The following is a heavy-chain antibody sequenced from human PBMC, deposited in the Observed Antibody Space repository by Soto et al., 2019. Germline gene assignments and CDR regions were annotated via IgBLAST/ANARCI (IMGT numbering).Heavy chain of an antibody. D-gene: IGHD3-9*01. Sequence: QVQLVQSGAEVKKPGASVKVSCKASGYTFTSYYMHWVRQAPGQGLEWMGIINPSGGSTSYAQKFQGRVTMTRDTSTSTVYMELSSLKSEDTAVYYCARVLAYYDILTGYYSPRNGMDVWGQGTTVTVSS. J-gene: IGHJ6*02. CDR2: INPSGGST. CDR3: ARVLAYYDILTGYYSPRNGMDV. V-gene: IGHV1-46*01. CDR1: GYTFTSYY.